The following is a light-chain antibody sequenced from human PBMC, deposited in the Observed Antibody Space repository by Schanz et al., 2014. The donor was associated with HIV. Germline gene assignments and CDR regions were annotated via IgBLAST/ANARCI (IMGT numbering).Light chain of an antibody. CDR2: GAS. V-gene: IGKV3-20*01. J-gene: IGKJ3*01. CDR1: QSVRSNY. CDR3: QHYGSS. Sequence: IVLTQSPGTLSLSPGEGLTLSCRASQSVRSNYVAWYQQKPGQAPRLVIFGASNRATGIPDRFSGGGSGTDFTLTISRLEPEDFAVYYCQHYGSSFGPGTKVDIK.